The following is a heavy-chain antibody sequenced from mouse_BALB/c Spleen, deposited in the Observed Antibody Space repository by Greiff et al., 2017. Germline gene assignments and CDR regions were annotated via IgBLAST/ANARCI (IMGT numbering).Heavy chain of an antibody. CDR2: ISSGGSYT. J-gene: IGHJ2*01. Sequence: EVMLVESGGGLVKPGGSLKLSCAASGFTFSSYTMSWVRQTPEKRLEWVATISSGGSYTYYPDSVKGRFTISRDNAKNTLYLQMSSLKSEDTAMYYCTREGYGNSENFDYWGQGTTLTVSS. V-gene: IGHV5-6-4*01. CDR1: GFTFSSYT. D-gene: IGHD2-1*01. CDR3: TREGYGNSENFDY.